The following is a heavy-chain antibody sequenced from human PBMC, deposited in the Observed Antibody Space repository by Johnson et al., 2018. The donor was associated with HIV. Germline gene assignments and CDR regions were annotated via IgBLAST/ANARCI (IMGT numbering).Heavy chain of an antibody. V-gene: IGHV3-30*04. CDR2: ISHDGSNE. J-gene: IGHJ3*02. CDR3: ARGGGCGGDGYSGYYAFDI. D-gene: IGHD2-21*01. Sequence: VQLVESGGGVVQPGTSLRLSCAASGFTFSSYPMHWVRQAPGKGLEWVAVISHDGSNEYHGDSVKGRFTISRDNAKNTLYLEMNSLRAWDTAGYYCARGGGCGGDGYSGYYAFDIWGQGTMVTVSS. CDR1: GFTFSSYP.